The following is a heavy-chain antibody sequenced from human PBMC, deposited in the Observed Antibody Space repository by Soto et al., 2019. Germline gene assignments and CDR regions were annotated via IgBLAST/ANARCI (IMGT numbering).Heavy chain of an antibody. V-gene: IGHV3-7*05. CDR3: AGGSGWISDT. CDR1: GFTFSPYW. Sequence: EVQLVESGGGLVQPGGSHRLSCAASGFTFSPYWMSWVRQAPGKGLEWVAIIKDDGGDELYLEAVRGRFTISRDNAKKSLYLAMDSLRVEDTAVYYCAGGSGWISDTWGQGTLVTVSS. D-gene: IGHD6-19*01. J-gene: IGHJ5*02. CDR2: IKDDGGDE.